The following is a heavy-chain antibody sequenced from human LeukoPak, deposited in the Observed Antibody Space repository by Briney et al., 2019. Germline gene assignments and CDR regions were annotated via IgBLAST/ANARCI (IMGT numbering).Heavy chain of an antibody. V-gene: IGHV3-30-3*01. D-gene: IGHD4-17*01. J-gene: IGHJ3*02. CDR1: GFTFSSYA. CDR3: ASETTDDAFDI. CDR2: ISYDGSNK. Sequence: GGSLRLSCAASGFTFSSYAMHWVRQAPGKGLEGVAVISYDGSNKYYADSVKGRFTISRDNSKNTLYLQMNSLRAEDTAVYYCASETTDDAFDIWGQGTMVTVSS.